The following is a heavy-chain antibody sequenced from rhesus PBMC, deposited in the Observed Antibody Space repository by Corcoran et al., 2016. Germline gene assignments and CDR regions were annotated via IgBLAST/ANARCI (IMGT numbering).Heavy chain of an antibody. D-gene: IGHD5-30*01. V-gene: IGHV4-122*01. Sequence: QVQLQESGPGLVKPSETLSLTCAVSGGSISSSYYYWSWIRQASGKGVEGIGYNYDRWSPSYNPAPKRRVTSARATSKNQSSLQLSSVTAADTAVYYCARLEVDTVVTVRPFDYWGQGVLVTVSS. CDR2: NYDRWSP. J-gene: IGHJ4*01. CDR1: GGSISSSYYY. CDR3: ARLEVDTVVTVRPFDY.